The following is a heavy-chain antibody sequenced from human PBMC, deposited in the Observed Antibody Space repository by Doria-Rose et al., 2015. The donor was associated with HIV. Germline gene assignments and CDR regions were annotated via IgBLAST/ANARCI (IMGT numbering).Heavy chain of an antibody. J-gene: IGHJ4*02. CDR1: GVSLSSPGMG. CDR2: IFSDDER. Sequence: QESGPVLVKPTETLTLTCTVSGVSLSSPGMGVSWTRQPPGRALEWLANIFSDDERSYKTSLKSRLTTSRGTSKSQVVLTMTDMDPVDTATYYCARIKSSRWYHKYYFDFWGQGTLVIVSA. V-gene: IGHV2-26*01. D-gene: IGHD6-13*01. CDR3: ARIKSSRWYHKYYFDF.